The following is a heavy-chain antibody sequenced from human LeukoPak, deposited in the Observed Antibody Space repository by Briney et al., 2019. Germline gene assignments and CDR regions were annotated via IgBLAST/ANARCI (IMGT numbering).Heavy chain of an antibody. CDR3: AKPGRTAAGLFDS. Sequence: GGSPRLSCAASGFTFKNYALSWVRQAPGKGLKWVSGFSVNGRDTYYADFVKGRFTIARDIAKNTLYLQMNSLRAEDTATYYCAKPGRTAAGLFDSWGQGTLVTVSS. D-gene: IGHD6-13*01. V-gene: IGHV3-23*01. J-gene: IGHJ4*02. CDR1: GFTFKNYA. CDR2: FSVNGRDT.